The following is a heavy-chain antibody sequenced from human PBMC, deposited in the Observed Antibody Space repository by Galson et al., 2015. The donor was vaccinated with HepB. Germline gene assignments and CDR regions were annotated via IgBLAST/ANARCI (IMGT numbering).Heavy chain of an antibody. V-gene: IGHV3-21*01. CDR1: GFTFSSYS. CDR2: ISSSSSYI. D-gene: IGHD6-13*01. Sequence: SLRLSCAASGFTFSSYSMNWVRQAPGKGLEWVSSISSSSSYIYYADSVKGRFTISRGNAKNSLYLQMNSLRAEDTAVYYCARAEWLDTAAADYWGQGTLVTVSS. CDR3: ARAEWLDTAAADY. J-gene: IGHJ4*02.